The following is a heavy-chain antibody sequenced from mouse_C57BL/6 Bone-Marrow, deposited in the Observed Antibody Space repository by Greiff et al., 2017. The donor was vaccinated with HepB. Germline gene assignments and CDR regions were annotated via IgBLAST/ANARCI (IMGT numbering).Heavy chain of an antibody. CDR3: ARLYYGSSYFDY. V-gene: IGHV1-19*01. Sequence: VQLQQSGPVLVKPGASVKMSCKASGYTFTDYYMNWVKQSHGKSLEWIGVINPYNGGTSYNQKFKGKATLTVDKSSSTAYMELNSLTSEDSAVYYCARLYYGSSYFDYWGQGTTLTVSS. CDR1: GYTFTDYY. D-gene: IGHD1-1*01. CDR2: INPYNGGT. J-gene: IGHJ2*01.